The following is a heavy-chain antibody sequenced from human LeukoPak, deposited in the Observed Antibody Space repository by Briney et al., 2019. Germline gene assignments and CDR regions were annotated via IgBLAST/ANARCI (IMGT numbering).Heavy chain of an antibody. V-gene: IGHV4-59*01. D-gene: IGHD4-23*01. CDR1: GGSISSYY. Sequence: SETLSLTCTVSGGSISSYYWSWIRQPPGKGLEWIGYIYYSGSTNYNPSLKSRVTISVDTSKNQFSLKLSSVTAAAPAVYYCAGSTPPARAYGGNTAPFDYWGQGTLVTVSS. CDR2: IYYSGST. J-gene: IGHJ4*02. CDR3: AGSTPPARAYGGNTAPFDY.